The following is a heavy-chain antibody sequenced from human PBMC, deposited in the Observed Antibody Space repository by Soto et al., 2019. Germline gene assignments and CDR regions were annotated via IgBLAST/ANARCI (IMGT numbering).Heavy chain of an antibody. CDR2: ISSSGSTI. V-gene: IGHV3-48*03. D-gene: IGHD3-22*01. CDR3: ASLMIVVAPGGGY. J-gene: IGHJ4*02. Sequence: PGGSLGLSCAASGFTFSSYEMNWVRQAPGKGLEWVSYISSSGSTIYYADSVKGRFTISRDNANNSLYLQMNSLRAEDTAVYYGASLMIVVAPGGGYWGQVTLVAVSS. CDR1: GFTFSSYE.